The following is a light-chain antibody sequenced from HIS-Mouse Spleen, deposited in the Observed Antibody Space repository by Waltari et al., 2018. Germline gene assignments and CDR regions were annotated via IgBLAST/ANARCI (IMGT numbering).Light chain of an antibody. V-gene: IGLV2-14*03. CDR3: SSYTSSSTWV. J-gene: IGLJ3*02. CDR2: DVS. Sequence: QSALTQPASVSGSPGQSITISCTGTSSDVGGYNYVSWYQQHPGKAPKLMIYDVSTRPSGVSHRFSGSTSGNTASLTISGLQAEDEADYYCSSYTSSSTWVFGGGTKLTVL. CDR1: SSDVGGYNY.